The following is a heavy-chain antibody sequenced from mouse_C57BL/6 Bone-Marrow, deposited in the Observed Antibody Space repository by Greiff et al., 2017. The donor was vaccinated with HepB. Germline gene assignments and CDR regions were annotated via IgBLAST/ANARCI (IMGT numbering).Heavy chain of an antibody. CDR2: IWSGGST. CDR1: GFSLTSYG. Sequence: VQLQQSGPGLVQPSQSLSITCTVSGFSLTSYGVHWVRQSPGKGLEWLGVIWSGGSTDYNAAFISRLSISKDNSKSKVFFKMNSLQAVDTAIYYCAREGGTTVYAMDYWGQGTSVTVSS. CDR3: AREGGTTVYAMDY. J-gene: IGHJ4*01. V-gene: IGHV2-2*01.